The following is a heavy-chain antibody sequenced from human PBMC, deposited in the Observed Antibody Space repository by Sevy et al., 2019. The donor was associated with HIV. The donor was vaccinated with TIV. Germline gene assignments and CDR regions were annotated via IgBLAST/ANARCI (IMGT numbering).Heavy chain of an antibody. D-gene: IGHD1-26*01. J-gene: IGHJ6*02. CDR1: GGSISSGGYF. CDR2: IFYTGNT. V-gene: IGHV4-31*03. Sequence: SETLSLTCTVSGGSISSGGYFWTWIRQHPGKGLEYIGYIFYTGNTHCKPSLKSRLTISVDTSKNQFSLKLSSVTAADAAVYYCARGREQEVDVWGQGTTVTVSS. CDR3: ARGREQEVDV.